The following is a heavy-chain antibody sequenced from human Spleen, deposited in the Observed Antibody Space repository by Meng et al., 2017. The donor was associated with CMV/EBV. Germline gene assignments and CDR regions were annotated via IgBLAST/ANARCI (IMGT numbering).Heavy chain of an antibody. V-gene: IGHV3-20*03. J-gene: IGHJ4*02. CDR3: ATTLNDYSNLGFDY. CDR2: INWDVGGT. Sequence: SGCTLDKQGMAWVRQAPGEGVEWWAGINWDVGGTGLADTVEGRFTISRTNAKNSLYLEMNGLRAEDTALYYCATTLNDYSNLGFDYWGQGTLVTVSS. CDR1: GCTLDKQG. D-gene: IGHD4-11*01.